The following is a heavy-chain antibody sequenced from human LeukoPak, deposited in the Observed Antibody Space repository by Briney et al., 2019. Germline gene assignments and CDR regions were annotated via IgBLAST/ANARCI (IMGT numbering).Heavy chain of an antibody. CDR1: GGSISSSNW. D-gene: IGHD4-23*01. V-gene: IGHV4-4*02. Sequence: SETLSLTCAVSGGSISSSNWRSWVRRPPGKGLEWIGEIYHSGSTNYNPSLKSRVTISVDKSKNQFSLKLSSVTAADTAVYYCARVEVTAHFDYWGQGTLVTVSS. CDR3: ARVEVTAHFDY. CDR2: IYHSGST. J-gene: IGHJ4*02.